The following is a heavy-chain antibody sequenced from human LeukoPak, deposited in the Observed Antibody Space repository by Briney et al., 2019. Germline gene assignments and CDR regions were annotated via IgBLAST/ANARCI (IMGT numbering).Heavy chain of an antibody. CDR2: IYTSGST. CDR1: GGSISSGSYY. V-gene: IGHV4-61*02. J-gene: IGHJ6*03. CDR3: ARGKYSSSPGGYYYYMDV. Sequence: SQTLSLTCTVSGGSISSGSYYWSWIRQPAGKGLEWIGRIYTSGSTNYNPSLKSRVTISVDTSKNQFSLKLSSVTAADTAVYYCARGKYSSSPGGYYYYMDVWGKGTTVTVSS. D-gene: IGHD6-6*01.